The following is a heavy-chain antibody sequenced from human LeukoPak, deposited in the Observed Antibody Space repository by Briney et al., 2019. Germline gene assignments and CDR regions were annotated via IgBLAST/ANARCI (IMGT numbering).Heavy chain of an antibody. J-gene: IGHJ3*02. Sequence: GGSLRLSWAASGFTFSNQWMTWVRQAPGKGLEWVANIKQDGSKEHYVDSVKGRFTISRDSAKNSVYLQMNSLRAEDTAVYYCARDFSPMRADSTGGNVWFDAFDIWGQGTLVTVSS. CDR3: ARDFSPMRADSTGGNVWFDAFDI. CDR1: GFTFSNQW. V-gene: IGHV3-7*01. CDR2: IKQDGSKE. D-gene: IGHD3-16*01.